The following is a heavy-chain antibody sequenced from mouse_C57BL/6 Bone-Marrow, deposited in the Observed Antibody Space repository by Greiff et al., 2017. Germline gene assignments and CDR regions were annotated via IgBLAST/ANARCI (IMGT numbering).Heavy chain of an antibody. V-gene: IGHV12-3*01. J-gene: IGHJ3*01. CDR2: ITHSGET. Sequence: VKLMESGPGLVKPSQSLFLTCSITGFPITSGYYWIWIRQSPGKPLEWMGYITHSGETFYNPSLPSPISITRETSKNQFFLQLNSVTTEDTAMYYCAGDKGGYYGGLAYWGQGTLVTVAA. CDR3: AGDKGGYYGGLAY. D-gene: IGHD1-1*01. CDR1: GFPITSGYY.